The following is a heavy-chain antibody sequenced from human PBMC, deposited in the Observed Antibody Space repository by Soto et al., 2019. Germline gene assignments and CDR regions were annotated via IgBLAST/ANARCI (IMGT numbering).Heavy chain of an antibody. V-gene: IGHV4-31*03. Sequence: SETLSLTCTVSGGSISSGGYYWSWIRQHPGKGLEWIGYIYYSGSTYYNPSLKSRVTISVDTSKNQFSLKLSSVTAADTAVYYCARGPRKNFDYWGPGTLVTVSS. CDR2: IYYSGST. CDR3: ARGPRKNFDY. CDR1: GGSISSGGYY. J-gene: IGHJ4*02.